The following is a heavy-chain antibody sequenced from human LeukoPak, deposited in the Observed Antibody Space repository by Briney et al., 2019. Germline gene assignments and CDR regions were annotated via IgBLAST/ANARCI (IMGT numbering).Heavy chain of an antibody. V-gene: IGHV4-4*09. CDR3: ARHSIRSGSYLAYDAFDI. CDR2: IYTSGST. CDR1: GGSISSYY. Sequence: SETLSLTRTVSGGSISSYYWSWIRQPPGKGLEWIGYIYTSGSTNYNPSLKSRVTISVDTSKNQFSLKLSSVTAADTAVYYCARHSIRSGSYLAYDAFDIWGQGTMVTVSS. D-gene: IGHD1-26*01. J-gene: IGHJ3*02.